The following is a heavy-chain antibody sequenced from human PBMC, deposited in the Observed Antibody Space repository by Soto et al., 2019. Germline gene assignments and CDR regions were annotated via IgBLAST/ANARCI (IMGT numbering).Heavy chain of an antibody. CDR3: ARGRYSYDYDY. V-gene: IGHV4-34*01. J-gene: IGHJ4*02. CDR2: INHSGST. CDR1: GGSFSGYY. D-gene: IGHD5-18*01. Sequence: SETLSLTCAVYGGSFSGYYWSWIRQPPGKGLEWIGEINHSGSTNYNPSLKSRVTISVDTSKNQFSLKLSSVTAADTAVYYCARGRYSYDYDYWGQGTLVTVPQ.